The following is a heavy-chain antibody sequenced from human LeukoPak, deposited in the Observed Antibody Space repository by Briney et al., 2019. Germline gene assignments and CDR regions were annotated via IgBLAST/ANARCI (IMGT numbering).Heavy chain of an antibody. CDR1: GFTFSSYS. Sequence: GGSLRLSCAASGFTFSSYSMNWVRQAPGKGLEWVSSISSSSSYIYYADSVEGRFTISRDNAKNSLYLQMNSLRAEDTAVYYCARSGSRAHFIVVVPAANYDYWGQGTLVTVSS. CDR3: ARSGSRAHFIVVVPAANYDY. J-gene: IGHJ4*02. D-gene: IGHD2-2*01. CDR2: ISSSSSYI. V-gene: IGHV3-21*01.